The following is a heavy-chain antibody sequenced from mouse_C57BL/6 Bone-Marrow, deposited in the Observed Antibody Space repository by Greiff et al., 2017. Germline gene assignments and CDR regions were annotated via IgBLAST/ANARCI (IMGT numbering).Heavy chain of an antibody. D-gene: IGHD1-1*01. CDR3: VSYYYGSSEFAY. Sequence: VRLQQSGPELVKPGASVKISCKASGYSFTGYYMHWVKQSHGNILDWIGYIYPYNGVSSYNQKFKGKATLTVDKSSSTAYMELRSLTSEDSAVYDCVSYYYGSSEFAYWGQGTLVTVSA. CDR2: IYPYNGVS. J-gene: IGHJ3*01. V-gene: IGHV1-31*01. CDR1: GYSFTGYY.